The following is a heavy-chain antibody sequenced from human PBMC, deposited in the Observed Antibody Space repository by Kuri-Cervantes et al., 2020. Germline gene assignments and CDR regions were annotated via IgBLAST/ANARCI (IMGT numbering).Heavy chain of an antibody. CDR2: IWYDGSNK. CDR3: AKDSSGYLLFDY. Sequence: GESLKISCAASGFTFSSYGMHWVRQAPGKGLEWVAVIWYDGSNKYYADSVKGRFTISRDNSKNTLYLQMNSLRAEDTAVYYCAKDSSGYLLFDYWGQGTLVTVSS. J-gene: IGHJ4*02. D-gene: IGHD3-22*01. CDR1: GFTFSSYG. V-gene: IGHV3-33*03.